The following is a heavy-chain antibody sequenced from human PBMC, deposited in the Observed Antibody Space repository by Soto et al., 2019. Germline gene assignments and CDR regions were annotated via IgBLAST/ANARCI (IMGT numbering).Heavy chain of an antibody. V-gene: IGHV1-2*02. Sequence: ASVKVSCKASGYTFTGYYMHWVRQAPGQGLEWMGWINPNSGGTNYAQKFQGRVTMTRDTSISTAYMELSRLRSDDTAVYYCARSGVTTVESFDYWGQGNLVTVSS. D-gene: IGHD3-10*01. CDR1: GYTFTGYY. CDR3: ARSGVTTVESFDY. CDR2: INPNSGGT. J-gene: IGHJ4*02.